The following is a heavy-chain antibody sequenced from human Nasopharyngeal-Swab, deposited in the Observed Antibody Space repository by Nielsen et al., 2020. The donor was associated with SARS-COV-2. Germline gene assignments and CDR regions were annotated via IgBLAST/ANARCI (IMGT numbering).Heavy chain of an antibody. Sequence: GESLKISCASSGFTFTNAWLSWVRPAPGKGLEWLGRIKSKTDGGTTDYAAPVKAGFTISRDDSKNTLYLQMNSLKTEDTAVYYCTTAHNYDSSGYYYATLDCWGQGTLVTVSS. D-gene: IGHD3-22*01. V-gene: IGHV3-15*01. J-gene: IGHJ4*02. CDR2: IKSKTDGGTT. CDR1: GFTFTNAW. CDR3: TTAHNYDSSGYYYATLDC.